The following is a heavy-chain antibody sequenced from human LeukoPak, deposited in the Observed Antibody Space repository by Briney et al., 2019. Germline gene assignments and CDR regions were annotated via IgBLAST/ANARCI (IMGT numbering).Heavy chain of an antibody. Sequence: GSLRLSCAASGFTFSNCPMTWVRQAPGKGLEWVSSISGSGGSTYYADSVKGRFTISRDNSKNTLYLQMNSLRAEDTAVYYCASGITLLRGVMDFWGQGTLVTVSS. D-gene: IGHD3-10*01. J-gene: IGHJ4*02. CDR1: GFTFSNCP. V-gene: IGHV3-23*01. CDR2: ISGSGGST. CDR3: ASGITLLRGVMDF.